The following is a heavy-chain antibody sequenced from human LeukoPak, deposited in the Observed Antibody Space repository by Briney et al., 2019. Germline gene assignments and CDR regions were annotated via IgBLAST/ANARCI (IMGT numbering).Heavy chain of an antibody. CDR3: ARGLQQLVQDYYYYYGMDV. J-gene: IGHJ6*04. Sequence: PSGTLSLTCAVSGVSISSSNWWSWVRQPPGKGLEWIGEIYHSGSTNYNPSLKSRVTISVDKSKNQFSLKLSSVTAADTAVYYCARGLQQLVQDYYYYYGMDVWGKGTTVTVSS. V-gene: IGHV4-4*02. CDR1: GVSISSSNW. D-gene: IGHD6-13*01. CDR2: IYHSGST.